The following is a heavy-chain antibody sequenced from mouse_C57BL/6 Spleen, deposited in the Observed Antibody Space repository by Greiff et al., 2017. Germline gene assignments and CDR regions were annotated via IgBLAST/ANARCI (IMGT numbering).Heavy chain of an antibody. D-gene: IGHD2-4*01. J-gene: IGHJ1*03. CDR2: IYPGDGDT. V-gene: IGHV1-82*01. Sequence: QVQLQQSGPELVKPGASVKISCKASGYAFSSSWMNWVKQRPGKGLEWIGRIYPGDGDTNYNGKFKGKATLTADKSSSTAYMQLSSLTSEDSAGYFCARGDYPWYFDVWGTGTTVTVSS. CDR3: ARGDYPWYFDV. CDR1: GYAFSSSW.